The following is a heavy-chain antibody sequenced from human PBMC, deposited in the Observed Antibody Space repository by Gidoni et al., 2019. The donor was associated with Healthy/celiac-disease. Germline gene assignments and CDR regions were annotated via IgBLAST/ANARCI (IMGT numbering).Heavy chain of an antibody. CDR3: ARVKVRYYGMDV. D-gene: IGHD3-22*01. CDR1: GGSFSGYY. CDR2: INHSGST. Sequence: QVQLQQWGAGLLKPSETLSLTCAVYGGSFSGYYWSWIRQPPGKGLEWIGEINHSGSTNYNPSLKSRVTISVDTSKNQFSLKLSSVTAADTAVYYCARVKVRYYGMDVWGQGTTVTVSS. V-gene: IGHV4-34*01. J-gene: IGHJ6*02.